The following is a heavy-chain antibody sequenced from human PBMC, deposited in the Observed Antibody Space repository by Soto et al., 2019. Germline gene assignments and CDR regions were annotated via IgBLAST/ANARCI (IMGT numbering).Heavy chain of an antibody. D-gene: IGHD6-19*01. J-gene: IGHJ4*02. CDR3: ARSYSSGWGDY. V-gene: IGHV1-69*02. CDR1: GGTFSSYT. Sequence: QVQLVQSGAEVKKPGSSVKVSCKASGGTFSSYTISWVRQAPGQGLEWMGRIIPILGIANYAQKFQGRVTITADKSTSTAYMELSSLRSEDTAVYYCARSYSSGWGDYWGQGTLFTVSS. CDR2: IIPILGIA.